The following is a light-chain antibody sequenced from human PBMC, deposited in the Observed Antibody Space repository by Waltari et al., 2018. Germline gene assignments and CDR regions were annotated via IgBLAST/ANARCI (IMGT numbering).Light chain of an antibody. CDR3: QQYGSSPPWT. V-gene: IGKV3-20*01. CDR1: QSVSSSY. Sequence: EIVLTQSPGTLSLSPGERATLSCRASQSVSSSYLAWYQQKPGQAPRLLIYGASSRATSIPDRFSGSESGTDFTLTISRLEPEDFAVYYCQQYGSSPPWTFGQGTKVEIK. J-gene: IGKJ1*01. CDR2: GAS.